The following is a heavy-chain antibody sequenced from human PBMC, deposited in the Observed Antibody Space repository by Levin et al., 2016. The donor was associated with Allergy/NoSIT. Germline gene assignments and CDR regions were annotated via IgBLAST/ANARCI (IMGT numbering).Heavy chain of an antibody. V-gene: IGHV1-69*01. D-gene: IGHD2-2*01. J-gene: IGHJ6*02. CDR2: IIPIFGTA. CDR3: ASLPNIVVVHELGMDV. Sequence: WVRQAPGQGLEWMGGIIPIFGTANYAQKFQGRVTITADESTSTAYMELSSLRSEDTAVYYCASLPNIVVVHELGMDVWGQGTTVTVSS.